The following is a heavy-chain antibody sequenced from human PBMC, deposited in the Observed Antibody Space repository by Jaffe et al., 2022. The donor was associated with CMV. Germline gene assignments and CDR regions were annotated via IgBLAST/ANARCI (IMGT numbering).Heavy chain of an antibody. D-gene: IGHD3-22*01. V-gene: IGHV3-33*01. CDR1: GFTFSSYG. Sequence: QVQLVESGGGVVQPGRSLRLSCAASGFTFSSYGMHWVRQAPGKGLEWVAVIWYDGSNKYYADSVKGRFTISRDNSKNTLYLQMNSLRAEDTAVYYCASDGQYYDSSGYAYWGQGTLVTVSS. J-gene: IGHJ4*02. CDR3: ASDGQYYDSSGYAY. CDR2: IWYDGSNK.